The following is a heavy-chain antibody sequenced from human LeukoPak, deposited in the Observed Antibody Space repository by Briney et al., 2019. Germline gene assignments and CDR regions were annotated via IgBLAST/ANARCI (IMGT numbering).Heavy chain of an antibody. CDR3: AKDVNVGGDYFDY. J-gene: IGHJ4*02. Sequence: GGSLRLSCAASGFTFTNYAMSWVRQAPGKGLEWVSTISGSGDSAYYADSVKGRFTVSRDNSKNTLYLQMNSLRAEDTAVYYCAKDVNVGGDYFDYWGQGTLVTVSS. D-gene: IGHD3-10*01. V-gene: IGHV3-23*01. CDR2: ISGSGDSA. CDR1: GFTFTNYA.